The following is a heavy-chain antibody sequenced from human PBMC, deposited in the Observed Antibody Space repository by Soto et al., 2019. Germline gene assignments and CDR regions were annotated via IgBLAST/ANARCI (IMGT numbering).Heavy chain of an antibody. V-gene: IGHV1-3*01. CDR1: GYTFTSYA. Sequence: QVQLVQSGAEVKKPGASVKVSCKAPGYTFTSYAIHWVRQAPGQRLEWMGWINAGNGNTKYSQKFQDRVTITRDTSASTAYMELSSLRSEDTAVYYCARDLGGGPDYWGQGTLVTVSS. J-gene: IGHJ4*02. D-gene: IGHD2-15*01. CDR3: ARDLGGGPDY. CDR2: INAGNGNT.